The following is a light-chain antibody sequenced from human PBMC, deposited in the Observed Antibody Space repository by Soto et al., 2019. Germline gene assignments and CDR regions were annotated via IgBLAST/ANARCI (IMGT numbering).Light chain of an antibody. CDR1: QTISTF. Sequence: DIQMTQSPCTLSASVGDRVTITCRSSQTISTFLHWFQQKPGKAPNLLIYDASSLQSGVPSRFSGSGSGTDFTLTISSLQSEDFAIYYCQQYKSWPITFGQGTRLEIK. CDR3: QQYKSWPIT. CDR2: DAS. J-gene: IGKJ5*01. V-gene: IGKV1-39*01.